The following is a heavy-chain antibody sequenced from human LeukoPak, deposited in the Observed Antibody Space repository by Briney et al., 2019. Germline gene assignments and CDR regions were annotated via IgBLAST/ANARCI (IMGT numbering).Heavy chain of an antibody. CDR1: GGSFSGYY. CDR3: ARHPRYYDILTGYFSRPNYFDY. D-gene: IGHD3-9*01. V-gene: IGHV4-34*01. CDR2: INHSGST. J-gene: IGHJ4*02. Sequence: SETLSLTCAVYGGSFSGYYWNWIRQPPGKGLEWIGEINHSGSTNYNPSLKSRVTISVDTSKNQFSLKLSSVTAADTAVYYCARHPRYYDILTGYFSRPNYFDYWGQGTLVTVSS.